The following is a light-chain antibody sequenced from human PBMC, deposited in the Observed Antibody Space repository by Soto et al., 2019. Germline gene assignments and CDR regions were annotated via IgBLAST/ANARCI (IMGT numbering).Light chain of an antibody. CDR2: GNS. V-gene: IGLV1-40*01. CDR3: QSYDSSLSGWV. J-gene: IGLJ3*02. CDR1: SSNIGAGYD. Sequence: QSVLTQPPSVSGAPGQTVKISCTGSSSNIGAGYDVHWYQQLPGTAPKLLIYGNSNRPSGVPDRFSGSKSGTSASLAITGLQAEDEADYYCQSYDSSLSGWVFGGGTKLTVL.